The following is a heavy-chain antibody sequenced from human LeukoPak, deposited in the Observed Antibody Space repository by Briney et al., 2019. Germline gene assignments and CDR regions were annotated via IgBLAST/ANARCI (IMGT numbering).Heavy chain of an antibody. Sequence: LGESLQISCKGSGYTFSSYWIGWVRQMPGKGLEWMGIIHPADSDTRYSPSFQGQVTISADKSITTAYLQWSSLKASDTAMYYCAIVGATTGGVSFDYWGQGTLVTVSS. CDR2: IHPADSDT. CDR3: AIVGATTGGVSFDY. CDR1: GYTFSSYW. V-gene: IGHV5-51*01. J-gene: IGHJ4*02. D-gene: IGHD1-26*01.